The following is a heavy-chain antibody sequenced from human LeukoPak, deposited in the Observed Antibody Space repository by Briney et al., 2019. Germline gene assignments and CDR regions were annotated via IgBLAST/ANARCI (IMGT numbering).Heavy chain of an antibody. J-gene: IGHJ3*02. V-gene: IGHV3-33*01. CDR2: IWYDGGRD. CDR3: ARDRAYGFDI. CDR1: GFTFSSYG. Sequence: GGSLRLSCAASGFTFSSYGFHGVRQAPGKGVEWVAIIWYDGGRDYYADSVKGRLTISRDNSKNTLYLQMNSLRAEDTAVYYCARDRAYGFDIWGQGTMVTVSS.